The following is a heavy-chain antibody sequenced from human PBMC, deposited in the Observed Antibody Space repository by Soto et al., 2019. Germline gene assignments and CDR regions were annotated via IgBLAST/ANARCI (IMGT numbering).Heavy chain of an antibody. CDR3: ARVRNRIAAAPYYFDY. J-gene: IGHJ4*02. CDR2: INPNSGGT. Sequence: QVQLVQSGAEVKKPGASVKVSCKASGYTFTGYYMHWVRQAPGQGLEWMGWINPNSGGTNYAQKFQGRGTMTRDTSISTAYMELSRLRSDDTAVYYCARVRNRIAAAPYYFDYWGQGTLVTVSS. D-gene: IGHD6-13*01. CDR1: GYTFTGYY. V-gene: IGHV1-2*02.